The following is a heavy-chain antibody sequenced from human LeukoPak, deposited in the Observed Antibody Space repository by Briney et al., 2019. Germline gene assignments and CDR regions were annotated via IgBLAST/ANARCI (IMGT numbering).Heavy chain of an antibody. V-gene: IGHV3-30*18. Sequence: GGSLRLSCAASGFTFSSFGMNWVRQAPGKGLEWVAVISYDGNNKYYADSVKGRFTISRDNSKNTLYLQMNGLRVEDTAVYYCAKDYGDYNLDYWGHGSLVAVSS. CDR2: ISYDGNNK. J-gene: IGHJ4*01. D-gene: IGHD4-17*01. CDR1: GFTFSSFG. CDR3: AKDYGDYNLDY.